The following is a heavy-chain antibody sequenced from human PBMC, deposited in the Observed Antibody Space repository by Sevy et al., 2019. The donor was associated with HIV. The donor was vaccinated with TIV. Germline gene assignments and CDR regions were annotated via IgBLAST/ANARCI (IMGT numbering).Heavy chain of an antibody. CDR3: VRGISVRRAESWFDP. CDR2: MNPNSGNT. Sequence: ASVKVSCKASGYTFTTYDINWVRQATGQGLEWMGWMNPNSGNTGYSQKFQGRVTMTRNTSISTAYMELSSLRSEDTAVYYCVRGISVRRAESWFDPWGQGTLVTVSS. J-gene: IGHJ5*02. CDR1: GYTFTTYD. D-gene: IGHD6-6*01. V-gene: IGHV1-8*01.